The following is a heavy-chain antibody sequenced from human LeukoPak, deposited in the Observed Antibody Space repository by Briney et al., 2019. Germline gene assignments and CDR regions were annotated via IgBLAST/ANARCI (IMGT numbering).Heavy chain of an antibody. CDR1: GGSFSGYY. Sequence: SETLSLTRAVSGGSFSGYYWTWIRQPPGKGLEWIGEINHSGSTKYNPSLKSRVTISIDTSKNQFSLKVSSMTAADTAVYYCARGDAELFDYWGQGTLVTVSS. V-gene: IGHV4-34*01. D-gene: IGHD1-26*01. CDR3: ARGDAELFDY. J-gene: IGHJ4*02. CDR2: INHSGST.